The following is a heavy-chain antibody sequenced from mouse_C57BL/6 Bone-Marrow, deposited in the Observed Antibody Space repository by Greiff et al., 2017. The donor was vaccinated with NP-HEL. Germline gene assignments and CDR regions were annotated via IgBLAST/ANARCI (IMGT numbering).Heavy chain of an antibody. V-gene: IGHV1-76*01. CDR2: IYPGSGDT. CDR1: GYTFTDYY. D-gene: IGHD4-1*01. CDR3: ARGTEWFAY. Sequence: QVQLQQPGAELVRPGASVKLSCKASGYTFTDYYINWVKQRPGQGLEWIARIYPGSGDTYYNEKFKGKATLTAEKSSSTAYMQLSSLTSEDSAVYFCARGTEWFAYWGQGTLVTVSA. J-gene: IGHJ3*01.